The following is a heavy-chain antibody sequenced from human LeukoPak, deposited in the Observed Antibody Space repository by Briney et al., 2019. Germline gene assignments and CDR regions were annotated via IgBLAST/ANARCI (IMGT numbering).Heavy chain of an antibody. Sequence: ASVKVSCKASGYTFTGYYMHWVRQAPGQGLEWMGWINPNSGGTNYAQKFQGRVTMTRDTSISTAYMELSRLRSDDTAVYYCARNVRQDWGWQYFDVWGRGTLVTVSS. V-gene: IGHV1-2*02. CDR3: ARNVRQDWGWQYFDV. J-gene: IGHJ2*01. CDR1: GYTFTGYY. CDR2: INPNSGGT. D-gene: IGHD7-27*01.